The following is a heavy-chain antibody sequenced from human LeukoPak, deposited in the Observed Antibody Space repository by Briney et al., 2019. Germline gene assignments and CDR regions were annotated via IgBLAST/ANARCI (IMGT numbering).Heavy chain of an antibody. D-gene: IGHD3-3*01. CDR1: GFTFSGYF. Sequence: GGSLRLSCAASGFTFSGYFMHWVRQAPGKGLGWVAVVSYDGTNKYYADSNKYYADSVKGRFTISRDNSKNTLYLQMNSLRAEDTAVYYCARDERSWSGYSPPRFDPWGQGTLVTVSS. CDR3: ARDERSWSGYSPPRFDP. CDR2: VSYDGTNKYY. J-gene: IGHJ5*02. V-gene: IGHV3-30*03.